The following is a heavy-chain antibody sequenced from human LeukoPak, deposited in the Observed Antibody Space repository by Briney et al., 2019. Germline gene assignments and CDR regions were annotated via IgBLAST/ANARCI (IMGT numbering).Heavy chain of an antibody. V-gene: IGHV3-30*02. CDR2: IRYDGSNK. D-gene: IGHD1-1*01. CDR1: GFTFSSYG. J-gene: IGHJ4*02. Sequence: GGSLRLSCAASGFTFSSYGMHWVRQAPGKGLEWVAFIRYDGSNKYYADSVKGRFTISRDNSKNTLHLQMNSLRAEDTAVYYCARTNWNDVPFFDYWGQGTLVTVSS. CDR3: ARTNWNDVPFFDY.